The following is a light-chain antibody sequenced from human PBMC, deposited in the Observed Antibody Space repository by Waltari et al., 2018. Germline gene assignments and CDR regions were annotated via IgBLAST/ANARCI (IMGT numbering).Light chain of an antibody. CDR3: QQYYSTPRT. CDR2: WAS. CDR1: QSVLYSSNNKNY. V-gene: IGKV4-1*01. Sequence: DIVMTQSPDSLAVSLGERATSNCKYSQSVLYSSNNKNYLAWYQQKPGQPPKLLIYWASTRESGVPDRFSGSGSGTDFTLTISSLQAEDVAVYYCQQYYSTPRTFGQGTKVEIK. J-gene: IGKJ1*01.